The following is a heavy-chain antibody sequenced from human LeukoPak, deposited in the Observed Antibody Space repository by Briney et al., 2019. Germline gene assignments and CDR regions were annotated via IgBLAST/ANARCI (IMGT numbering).Heavy chain of an antibody. CDR3: ARDTRTFDY. V-gene: IGHV3-7*01. J-gene: IGHJ4*02. CDR1: EFTFSRYR. CDR2: IKQDGSEK. D-gene: IGHD1-26*01. Sequence: GGSLRLSCAASEFTFSRYRMNWVRQAPGKGLEWVANIKQDGSEKYYVDSVKGRFTISRDNAKNSLFLQMNSLRAEDTAVYYCARDTRTFDYWGQGTLVTVSS.